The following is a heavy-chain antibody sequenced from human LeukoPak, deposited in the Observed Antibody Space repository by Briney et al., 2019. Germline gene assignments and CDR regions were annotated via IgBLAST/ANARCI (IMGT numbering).Heavy chain of an antibody. D-gene: IGHD3-22*01. CDR2: INWDGSST. J-gene: IGHJ4*02. Sequence: PGGSLRLSCAASGFTFDDYGMSWVRQAPGKGLEWVSGINWDGSSTGYADSVRGRFTISRDNSKNTLYLQMNSLRAEDTAVYYCAKARYGYCYDSFGMGYFDYWGQGTLVTVSS. CDR3: AKARYGYCYDSFGMGYFDY. V-gene: IGHV3-20*04. CDR1: GFTFDDYG.